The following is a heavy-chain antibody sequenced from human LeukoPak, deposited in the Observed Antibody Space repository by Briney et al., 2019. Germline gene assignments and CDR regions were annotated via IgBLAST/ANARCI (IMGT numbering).Heavy chain of an antibody. D-gene: IGHD3-10*01. J-gene: IGHJ6*03. Sequence: GESLKISCKGSGYSFTSYWIGWVRQMPGKGLEWMGIIYPGDSDTRYSPSFQGQVTISADKSISTAYLQWSSLKASDTAMYYCARAPMVRGVISYYYYYMDVWGKGTTVTVSS. CDR1: GYSFTSYW. CDR3: ARAPMVRGVISYYYYYMDV. V-gene: IGHV5-51*01. CDR2: IYPGDSDT.